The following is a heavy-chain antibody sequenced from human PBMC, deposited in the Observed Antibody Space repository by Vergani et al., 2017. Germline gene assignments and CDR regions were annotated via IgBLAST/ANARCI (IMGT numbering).Heavy chain of an antibody. CDR3: ARDQVQGYSRYYYGMDV. CDR1: GFTFSSYE. V-gene: IGHV3-48*03. D-gene: IGHD2-15*01. CDR2: ISSSGSTI. J-gene: IGHJ6*02. Sequence: EVQLVESGGGLVQPGGSLRLSCAASGFTFSSYEMNWVRQAPGKGLEWVSYISSSGSTIYYADSVKGRFTISRDNAKNSLYLQMNSLRAEDTAVYYCARDQVQGYSRYYYGMDVWGQGTTVTVSS.